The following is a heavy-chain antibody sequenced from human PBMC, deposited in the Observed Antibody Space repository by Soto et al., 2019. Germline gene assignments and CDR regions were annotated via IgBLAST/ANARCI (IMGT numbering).Heavy chain of an antibody. CDR2: IYATGTT. V-gene: IGHV4-4*07. Sequence: SSETLSLTCTVSGASISGFHWSWIRKSAGKGLEWIGRIYATGTTDYNPSLKSRVMMSVDTSKKQFSLKLRSVTAADTAVYYCVRDGTKTLRDWFDPWGQG. CDR1: GASISGFH. D-gene: IGHD1-1*01. CDR3: VRDGTKTLRDWFDP. J-gene: IGHJ5*02.